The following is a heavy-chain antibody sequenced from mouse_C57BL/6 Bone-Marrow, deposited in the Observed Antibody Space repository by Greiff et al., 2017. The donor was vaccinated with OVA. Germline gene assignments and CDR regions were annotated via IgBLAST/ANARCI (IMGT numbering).Heavy chain of an antibody. Sequence: VQLQQSVAELVKPGASVKLSCTASGFTIKNTYMPWVKQTPEQGLEWIGRIDPANDNTKYAPKVQGKATMTADTSTNTAYLQLSSLTSEDTAVYCCASWYFGSRLYAMDYWGQGTSVTVSS. CDR3: ASWYFGSRLYAMDY. V-gene: IGHV14-3*01. D-gene: IGHD1-1*01. CDR1: GFTIKNTY. CDR2: IDPANDNT. J-gene: IGHJ4*01.